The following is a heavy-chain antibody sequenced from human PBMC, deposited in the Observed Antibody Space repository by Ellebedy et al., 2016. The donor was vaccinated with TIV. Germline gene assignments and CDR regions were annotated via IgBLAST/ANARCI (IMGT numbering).Heavy chain of an antibody. CDR3: ARALGYCSGDSCYGYFDY. CDR1: GFTFSSYS. D-gene: IGHD2-15*01. Sequence: GGSLRLXXAASGFTFSSYSMNWVRQAPGKGLEWVSSISSSSSYIYYADSVKGRFTISRENAKNSLYLQMNSLRAGDTAVYYCARALGYCSGDSCYGYFDYWGQGALVTVSS. CDR2: ISSSSSYI. J-gene: IGHJ4*02. V-gene: IGHV3-21*01.